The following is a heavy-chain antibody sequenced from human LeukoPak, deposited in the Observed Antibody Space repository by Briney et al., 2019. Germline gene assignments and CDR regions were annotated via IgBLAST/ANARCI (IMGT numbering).Heavy chain of an antibody. CDR3: AKALSSSWLGSFDY. CDR2: ISWNSGSI. Sequence: GGSLRLSCAASGFTFTDYYMSWIRQAPGKGLEWVSGISWNSGSIGYADSVKGRFTISRDNAKNSLYLQMNSLRAEDTALYYCAKALSSSWLGSFDYWGQGTLVTVSS. CDR1: GFTFTDYY. D-gene: IGHD6-13*01. J-gene: IGHJ4*02. V-gene: IGHV3-9*01.